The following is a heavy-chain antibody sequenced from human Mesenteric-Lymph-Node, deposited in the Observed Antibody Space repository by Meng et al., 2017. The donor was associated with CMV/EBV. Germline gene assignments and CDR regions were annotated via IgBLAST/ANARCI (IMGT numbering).Heavy chain of an antibody. CDR1: GLTFSSYD. J-gene: IGHJ6*02. V-gene: IGHV3-13*01. D-gene: IGHD2-2*01. Sequence: GESLKISCAAFGLTFSSYDMHWVRQAPGKGLEWVSGIDTPGDTYYPGSVKGRFTISRENAKNSLYLQMHSLRAGDTAVYYCVRVSPYLVNALDVWGQGTTVTVSS. CDR2: IDTPGDT. CDR3: VRVSPYLVNALDV.